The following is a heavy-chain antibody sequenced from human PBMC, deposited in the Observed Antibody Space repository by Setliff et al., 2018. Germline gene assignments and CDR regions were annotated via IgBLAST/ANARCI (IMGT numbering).Heavy chain of an antibody. J-gene: IGHJ6*03. Sequence: ASVKVSCKASGYTFTSYDINWVRQATGQGLEWMGWMNPNSGNTGYAQKFQGRVTITRNTSISTAYTELSSLRSEDTAVYYCARVKVIVGATPRTYYMDVWGKGTTVTVS. CDR3: ARVKVIVGATPRTYYMDV. V-gene: IGHV1-8*03. D-gene: IGHD1-26*01. CDR1: GYTFTSYD. CDR2: MNPNSGNT.